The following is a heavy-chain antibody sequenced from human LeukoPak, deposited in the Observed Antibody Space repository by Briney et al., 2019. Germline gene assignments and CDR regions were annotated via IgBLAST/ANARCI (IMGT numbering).Heavy chain of an antibody. CDR1: GFTFDDYA. CDR3: AKAGYSYGPYSYYFDY. J-gene: IGHJ4*02. CDR2: ISWNRGSI. V-gene: IGHV3-9*03. D-gene: IGHD5-18*01. Sequence: GRSLRLSCAASGFTFDDYAMHWVRQAPGKGLEWVSGISWNRGSIGYADSVKGRFTISRHNANNSLYLQMNSLSAEAMALYYCAKAGYSYGPYSYYFDYWGQGTLVTVSS.